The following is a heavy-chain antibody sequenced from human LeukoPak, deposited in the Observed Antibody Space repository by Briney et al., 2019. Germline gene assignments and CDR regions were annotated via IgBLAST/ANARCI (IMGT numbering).Heavy chain of an antibody. J-gene: IGHJ3*02. CDR3: ARDESGGSYDAFDI. D-gene: IGHD1-26*01. V-gene: IGHV4-30-4*01. CDR2: IYYSGST. CDR1: GGSISSYY. Sequence: ASETLSLTCTVSGGSISSYYWSWIRQPPGKGLEWIGYIYYSGSTYYNPSLKSRVTISVDTSKNQFSLKLSSVTAADTAVYYCARDESGGSYDAFDIWGQGTMVTVSS.